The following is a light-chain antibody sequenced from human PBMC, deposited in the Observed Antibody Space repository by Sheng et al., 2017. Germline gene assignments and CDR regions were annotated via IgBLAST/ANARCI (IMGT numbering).Light chain of an antibody. CDR1: RSDVGRNY. CDR2: RND. CDR3: AAWDDSLSGFV. J-gene: IGLJ1*01. V-gene: IGLV1-47*01. Sequence: QSVLSQPPSASGTPGQRVIIPCSGSRSDVGRNYVCWYQQLPGTAPKLLIYRNDQRPSGVPDRFTGSKSGTSASLAISGLRSDDEADYFCAAWDDSLSGFVFGTGTKVTVV.